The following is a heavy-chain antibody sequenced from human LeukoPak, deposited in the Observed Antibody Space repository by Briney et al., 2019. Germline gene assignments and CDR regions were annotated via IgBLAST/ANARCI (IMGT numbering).Heavy chain of an antibody. CDR3: TTTTAPLHAFDI. D-gene: IGHD4-17*01. V-gene: IGHV3-33*08. Sequence: GGSLRLSCAASGFTFSNAWMSWVRQAPGKGLEWVAVIWYGGSNKYYADSVKGRFTISRDNSKNTLYLQMNSLKTEDTAVYYCTTTTAPLHAFDIWGQGTMVTVSS. CDR1: GFTFSNAW. CDR2: IWYGGSNK. J-gene: IGHJ3*02.